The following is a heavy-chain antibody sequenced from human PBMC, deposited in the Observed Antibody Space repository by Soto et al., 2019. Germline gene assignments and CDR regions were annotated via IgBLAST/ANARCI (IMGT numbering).Heavy chain of an antibody. CDR2: IYYSGST. Sequence: PSETLSLTCSVSGDSISDNYLSWVRQAPGKGLEWIGDIYYSGSTTYNPSLKSRVTISVDTSKNQFSLKLTSVTAADTAVYYCARDKITGLFDYWGQGTLVTVSS. D-gene: IGHD2-8*02. CDR3: ARDKITGLFDY. CDR1: GDSISDNY. J-gene: IGHJ4*02. V-gene: IGHV4-59*12.